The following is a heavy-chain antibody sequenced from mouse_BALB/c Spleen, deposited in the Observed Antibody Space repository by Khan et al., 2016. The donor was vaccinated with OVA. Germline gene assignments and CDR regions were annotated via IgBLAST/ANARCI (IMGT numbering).Heavy chain of an antibody. V-gene: IGHV1S56*01. CDR1: GYTFTSYY. J-gene: IGHJ4*01. D-gene: IGHD2-1*01. CDR3: ARWGGNYPSYAMDY. Sequence: QVQLQQSGPELVKPVASVRISCKASGYTFTSYYIHWVKQRPGQGLEWIGWIYPGNVNTDYNEKFKGKATLTADKSSSTAYMQLSSLTSEDSAVYFCARWGGNYPSYAMDYWGQGTSVTVSS. CDR2: IYPGNVNT.